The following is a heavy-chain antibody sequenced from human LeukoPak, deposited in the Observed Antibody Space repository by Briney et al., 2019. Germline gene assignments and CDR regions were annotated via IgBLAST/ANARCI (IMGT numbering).Heavy chain of an antibody. V-gene: IGHV4-31*03. CDR1: GGSISSGGYY. J-gene: IGHJ3*02. CDR3: ARHELRGIAVAGTALDI. D-gene: IGHD6-19*01. Sequence: PSETLSLTCTVSGGSISSGGYYWSWIRQHPGKGLEWIGYIYYSGSTYYNPSLKSRVTISVDTSKNQFSLKLSSVTAADTAVYYCARHELRGIAVAGTALDIWGQGTMVTVSS. CDR2: IYYSGST.